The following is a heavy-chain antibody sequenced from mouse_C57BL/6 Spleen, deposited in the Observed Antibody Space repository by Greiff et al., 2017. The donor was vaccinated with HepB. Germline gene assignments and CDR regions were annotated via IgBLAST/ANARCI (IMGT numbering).Heavy chain of an antibody. CDR2: ISSGGSYT. V-gene: IGHV5-6*01. Sequence: DVQLVESGGDLVKPGGSLKLSCAASGFTFSSYGMSWVRQTPDKRLEWVATISSGGSYTYYPDSVKGRFTISRDNAKNTLYLQMSSLKSEDTAMYYCARHELGQGYFDYWGQGTTLTVSS. CDR1: GFTFSSYG. CDR3: ARHELGQGYFDY. D-gene: IGHD3-3*01. J-gene: IGHJ2*01.